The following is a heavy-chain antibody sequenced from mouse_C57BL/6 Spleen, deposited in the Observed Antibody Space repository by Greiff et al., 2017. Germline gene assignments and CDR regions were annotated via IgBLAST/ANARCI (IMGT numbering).Heavy chain of an antibody. D-gene: IGHD1-1*01. CDR2: IYPGDGDT. V-gene: IGHV1-80*01. Sequence: QVQLQQSGAELVKPGASVKISCKASGYAFSSYWMNWVKQRPGKGLEWIGQIYPGDGDTTYNGKFKGKATLTADKSSSTAYMQLSSLTSEDSAVYFCARGDYYGSSSLDYWGQGTTLTVSS. CDR1: GYAFSSYW. CDR3: ARGDYYGSSSLDY. J-gene: IGHJ2*01.